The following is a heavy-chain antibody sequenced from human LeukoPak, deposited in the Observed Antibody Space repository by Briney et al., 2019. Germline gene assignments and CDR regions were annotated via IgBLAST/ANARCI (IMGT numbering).Heavy chain of an antibody. CDR2: INGDGSSI. CDR1: GFSSNSYW. J-gene: IGHJ5*02. D-gene: IGHD3-10*01. V-gene: IGHV3-74*01. Sequence: GGSLRLSCAASGFSSNSYWMHWARQAPGKGLVWVARINGDGSSIDYADSVKGRFTISRDNAKNTLYLQMNSLRVEDTAVYYCARGRGPYGWFDPWGQGTLVTVSS. CDR3: ARGRGPYGWFDP.